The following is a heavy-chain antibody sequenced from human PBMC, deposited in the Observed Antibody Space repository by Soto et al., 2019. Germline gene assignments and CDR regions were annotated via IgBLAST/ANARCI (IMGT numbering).Heavy chain of an antibody. CDR2: IIPISSTT. J-gene: IGHJ6*02. Sequence: QVQLVQSGAEVKKPGSSVKVSCKASGGTFSTHAIIWVRQAPGQGLAWMGGIIPISSTTYYAQKFQGRVTLTADDFSATAYMELSSLSSEDTAVYYCARGYCSGGKGYSGMDVWGQGNTVTFSS. CDR3: ARGYCSGGKGYSGMDV. V-gene: IGHV1-69*01. CDR1: GGTFSTHA. D-gene: IGHD2-15*01.